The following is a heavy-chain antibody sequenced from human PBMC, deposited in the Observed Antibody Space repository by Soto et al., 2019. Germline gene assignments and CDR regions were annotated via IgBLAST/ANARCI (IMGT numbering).Heavy chain of an antibody. CDR2: ISAYNGNT. CDR1: GYTFTRYG. Sequence: ASVKVSCKASGYTFTRYGISWVRQAPGQGLEWVGWISAYNGNTNYAQKLQGRVTMTTDTSTSTAYMELRSLRSDDTAVYYCARVRGIVVPAAGNFDYWGQGTLVTVSS. CDR3: ARVRGIVVPAAGNFDY. D-gene: IGHD2-2*01. V-gene: IGHV1-18*04. J-gene: IGHJ4*02.